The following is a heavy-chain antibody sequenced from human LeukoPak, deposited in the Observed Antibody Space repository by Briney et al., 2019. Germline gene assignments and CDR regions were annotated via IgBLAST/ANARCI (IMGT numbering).Heavy chain of an antibody. J-gene: IGHJ6*02. CDR2: VIPIFGAA. CDR1: AGTFSSPT. D-gene: IGHD6-13*01. CDR3: AMSSRNLYGMDV. Sequence: GASVNVSCKASAGTFSSPTISWVRPAPGQGLDWMGGVIPIFGAANYAQKFQGRVTITADESTSTAYMELSSLKSEDTAVYYCAMSSRNLYGMDVWGQGTTVTVSS. V-gene: IGHV1-69*13.